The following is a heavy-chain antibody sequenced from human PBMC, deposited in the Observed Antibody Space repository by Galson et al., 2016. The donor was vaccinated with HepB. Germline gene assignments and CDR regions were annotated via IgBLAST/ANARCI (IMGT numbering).Heavy chain of an antibody. CDR2: ITSGGKA. Sequence: SLRLSCAASQFTFSSYAMNWVRQAPGKGLEWVSVITSGGKAYYASSVKGRFTISRDNSKNTLYLEMNSLRAEDTAIYYCAKAWGQWPGQIDYWGQGTLVSVSS. CDR1: QFTFSSYA. J-gene: IGHJ4*02. V-gene: IGHV3-23*01. CDR3: AKAWGQWPGQIDY. D-gene: IGHD6-19*01.